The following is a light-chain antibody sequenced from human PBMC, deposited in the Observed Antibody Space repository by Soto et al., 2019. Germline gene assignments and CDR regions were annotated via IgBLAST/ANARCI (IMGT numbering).Light chain of an antibody. CDR2: KAS. J-gene: IGKJ1*01. V-gene: IGKV1-5*03. Sequence: DIQITECHARLSXSVGARVSXXXXASQSINSWLAWYQQKPGKAPKFLIYKASTLESGVPSRFSGSGSGTEFTLTISSLQPDDFATYYCQQYNSYLWTFGQGTKVDI. CDR3: QQYNSYLWT. CDR1: QSINSW.